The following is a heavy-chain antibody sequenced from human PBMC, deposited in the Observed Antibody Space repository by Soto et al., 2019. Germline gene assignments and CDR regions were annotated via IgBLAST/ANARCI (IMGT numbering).Heavy chain of an antibody. CDR3: ARDYDSSGYYYQY. J-gene: IGHJ4*02. CDR2: MYYRGST. CDR1: GGSITTYY. D-gene: IGHD3-22*01. V-gene: IGHV4-59*01. Sequence: QVQLQESGPGLVKPSETLSLTCTVSGGSITTYYWSWIRQPPGKGLEWIGYMYYRGSTQYNPSLSRRVTISVDTSQNQLSMKLSSVTAADTAIYYCARDYDSSGYYYQYWGQGTLVTVSS.